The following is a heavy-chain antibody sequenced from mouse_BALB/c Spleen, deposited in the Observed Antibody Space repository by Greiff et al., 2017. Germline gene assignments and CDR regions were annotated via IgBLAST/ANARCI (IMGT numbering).Heavy chain of an antibody. J-gene: IGHJ4*01. CDR1: GFSLTSYG. CDR3: ARNNGRVYAMDY. V-gene: IGHV2-2*02. Sequence: VKLLESGPGLVQPSQSLSITCTVSGFSLTSYGVHWVRQSPGKGLEWLGVIWSGGSTDYNAAFISRLSISKDNSKSQVFFKMNSLQANDTAIYYCARNNGRVYAMDYWGQGTSVTVSS. CDR2: IWSGGST.